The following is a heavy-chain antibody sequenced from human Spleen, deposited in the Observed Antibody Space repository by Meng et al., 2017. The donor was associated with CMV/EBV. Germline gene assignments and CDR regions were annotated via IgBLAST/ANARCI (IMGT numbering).Heavy chain of an antibody. CDR1: GFTFSSYS. Sequence: GGSLRLSCAASGFTFSSYSMNWVRQAPGKGLEWVSSISSSSSYIYYADSVKGRFTISRDNAKNSLYLQMNSLRAEDTALYYCAKDIPVFRGGVYGMDVWGQGTTVTVSS. V-gene: IGHV3-21*04. CDR3: AKDIPVFRGGVYGMDV. D-gene: IGHD2-21*01. CDR2: ISSSSSYI. J-gene: IGHJ6*02.